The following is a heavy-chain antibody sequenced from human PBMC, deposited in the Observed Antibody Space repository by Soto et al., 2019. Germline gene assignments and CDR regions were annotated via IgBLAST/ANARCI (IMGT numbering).Heavy chain of an antibody. CDR3: AKDYFRIVGATTFDY. Sequence: GGSLRLSCAASGFTLSSYAMSWVRQAPGKGLEWVSAISGSGGSTYYADSVKGRFTISRDNSKNTLYLQMNSLRAEDTAVYYCAKDYFRIVGATTFDYWGQGTLVTVSS. J-gene: IGHJ4*02. CDR1: GFTLSSYA. D-gene: IGHD1-26*01. V-gene: IGHV3-23*01. CDR2: ISGSGGST.